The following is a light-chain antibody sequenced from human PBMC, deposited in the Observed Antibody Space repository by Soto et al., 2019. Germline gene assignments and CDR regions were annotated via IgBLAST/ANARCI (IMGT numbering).Light chain of an antibody. CDR2: EVT. CDR1: SSDVGGYNR. V-gene: IGLV2-14*01. Sequence: QSALTQPASVSVSPGQSITISGTGTSSDVGGYNRVSWYQQHPDKAPKLIIYEVTNRPSGISNRFSGSKSGDTASLTISGLQAEDEADYYCYSYRSGSAHVFGTGTKVTVL. J-gene: IGLJ1*01. CDR3: YSYRSGSAHV.